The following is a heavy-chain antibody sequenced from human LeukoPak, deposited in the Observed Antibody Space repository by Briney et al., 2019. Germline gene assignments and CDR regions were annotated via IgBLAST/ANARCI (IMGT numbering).Heavy chain of an antibody. CDR3: ARQKHSNYVDY. CDR2: IYYSGST. CDR1: GGSISDYY. J-gene: IGHJ4*02. Sequence: SETLSLTCTVSGGSISDYYWSWIRQPPGKGLEWIGYIYYSGSTTYNPSLKSRVTISVDTSKNQFSLKLSSVTAADTAVYYCARQKHSNYVDYWGQGTLVTVSS. D-gene: IGHD4-11*01. V-gene: IGHV4-59*08.